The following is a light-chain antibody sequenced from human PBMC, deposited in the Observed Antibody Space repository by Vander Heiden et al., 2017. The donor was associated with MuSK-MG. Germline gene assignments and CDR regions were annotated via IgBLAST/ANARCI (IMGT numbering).Light chain of an antibody. J-gene: IGKJ4*01. CDR3: QQDNNWPLT. CDR1: QSVSSN. Sequence: EILMTQSPATLSVSPGERATLSCRASQSVSSNLAWYQQRPGQAPRLLIYSASTRATGTPARFGGSGSGTEFTLTISSLQSEDFAVYYCQQDNNWPLTFGGGTKVEIK. CDR2: SAS. V-gene: IGKV3-15*01.